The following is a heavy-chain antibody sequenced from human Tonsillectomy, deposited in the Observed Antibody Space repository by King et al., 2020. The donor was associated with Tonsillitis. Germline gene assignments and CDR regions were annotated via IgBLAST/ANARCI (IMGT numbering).Heavy chain of an antibody. J-gene: IGHJ4*02. CDR2: LYTSGTI. CDR3: ASGSYDDFWRD. V-gene: IGHV4-61*02. CDR1: GGSINSGSCY. Sequence: HVQLQESGPGLVKPSQTLSLTCTVSGGSINSGSCYWSWIRQPAGKGLEWIGRLYTSGTINYNPSLKTRATISVDTSKNQFSLELSSVTAADTAVYYCASGSYDDFWRDWGQGTLVTVSS. D-gene: IGHD3-3*01.